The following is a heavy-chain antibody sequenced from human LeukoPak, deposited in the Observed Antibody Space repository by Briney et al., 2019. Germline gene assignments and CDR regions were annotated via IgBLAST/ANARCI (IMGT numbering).Heavy chain of an antibody. CDR1: GYTLRNYD. J-gene: IGHJ4*02. V-gene: IGHV1-69*06. CDR2: IIPIFGTA. Sequence: SVKVSCKASGYTLRNYDISWVRQAPGQGLEWMGGIIPIFGTANYAQKFRGRVTITADKSTRTAYMELSSLRAEDTAVYYCAKFDSPLWFGEWGYFDYWGQGTLVTVSS. D-gene: IGHD3-10*01. CDR3: AKFDSPLWFGEWGYFDY.